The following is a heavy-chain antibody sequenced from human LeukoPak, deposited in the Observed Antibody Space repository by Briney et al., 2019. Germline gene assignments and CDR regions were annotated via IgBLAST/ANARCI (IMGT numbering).Heavy chain of an antibody. Sequence: GGSLRLSCAASGFTFSNAWMSWVRQAPGKGLEWVGRIKSETDGGTTDYAAPVKGRFTISRDDSKNTLYLQMNSLKTEDTAVYYCTTADSSGYYYVGDAFDIWGQGTMVTVSS. CDR3: TTADSSGYYYVGDAFDI. CDR1: GFTFSNAW. D-gene: IGHD3-22*01. CDR2: IKSETDGGTT. V-gene: IGHV3-15*01. J-gene: IGHJ3*02.